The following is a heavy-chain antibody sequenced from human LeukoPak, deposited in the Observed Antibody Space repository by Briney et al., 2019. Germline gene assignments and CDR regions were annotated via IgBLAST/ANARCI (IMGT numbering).Heavy chain of an antibody. D-gene: IGHD6-13*01. Sequence: GGSLRLSCAASGFTFSSYSMNWVRQAPGKGLEWVSSISSSSSYIYYADSVKGRFTISRDNAKNSLYLQVNSLRAEDTAVYYCARAFGYSSSWYFDAFDIWGQGTMVTVSS. V-gene: IGHV3-21*01. CDR3: ARAFGYSSSWYFDAFDI. CDR2: ISSSSSYI. CDR1: GFTFSSYS. J-gene: IGHJ3*02.